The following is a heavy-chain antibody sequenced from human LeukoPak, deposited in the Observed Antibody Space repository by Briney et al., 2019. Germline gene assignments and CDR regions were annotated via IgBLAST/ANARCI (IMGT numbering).Heavy chain of an antibody. CDR2: IYTSGST. Sequence: PSQTLSLTCTVSGGSISSGGYYWSWIRQPAGKGLEWIGRIYTSGSTNYNPSLKSRVTMSVDTSKNQFSLKLSSVTAADTAVYYCARSPLYSSSWYDFDYWGQGTLVTVSS. V-gene: IGHV4-61*02. CDR3: ARSPLYSSSWYDFDY. J-gene: IGHJ4*02. D-gene: IGHD6-13*01. CDR1: GGSISSGGYY.